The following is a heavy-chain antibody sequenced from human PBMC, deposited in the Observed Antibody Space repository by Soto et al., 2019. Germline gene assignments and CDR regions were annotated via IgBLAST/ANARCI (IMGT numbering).Heavy chain of an antibody. D-gene: IGHD3-16*02. V-gene: IGHV1-69*13. Sequence: SVKVSCKASGGTFSSYAISWVRQAPGQGLEWMGGIIPIFGTANYAQKFQGRVTITADESTSTAYMELSSLRSEDTAVYYCALNADYVWGSYRPLDYWGQGTLVTV. CDR2: IIPIFGTA. CDR3: ALNADYVWGSYRPLDY. CDR1: GGTFSSYA. J-gene: IGHJ4*02.